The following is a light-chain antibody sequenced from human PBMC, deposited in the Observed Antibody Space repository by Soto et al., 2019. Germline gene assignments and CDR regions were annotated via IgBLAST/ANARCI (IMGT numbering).Light chain of an antibody. CDR2: KAS. CDR1: QSIGNW. V-gene: IGKV1-5*03. Sequence: DTPMTQSPPTLSASVGDRVTITCRASQSIGNWLAWYQQKAGKAPKLLIYKASTLESGVPSRFSGSGSGTEFTLTISSLQPDDFATYYCQQYNNSFGGGTKVEIK. J-gene: IGKJ4*01. CDR3: QQYNNS.